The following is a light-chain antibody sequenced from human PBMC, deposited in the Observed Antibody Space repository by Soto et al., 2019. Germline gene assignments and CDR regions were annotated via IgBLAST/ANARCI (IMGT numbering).Light chain of an antibody. CDR2: GAS. V-gene: IGKV3-20*01. CDR3: QQYGSSWT. Sequence: EIVLTQSPGTLSLSPGERATLSCRASQSVSSSYLAWYQQKPGQAPRLLISGASSRATGIPDRFSGSGSGTDFPLTISRLEPEDFAVYYCQQYGSSWTFGQGTKVEIK. J-gene: IGKJ1*01. CDR1: QSVSSSY.